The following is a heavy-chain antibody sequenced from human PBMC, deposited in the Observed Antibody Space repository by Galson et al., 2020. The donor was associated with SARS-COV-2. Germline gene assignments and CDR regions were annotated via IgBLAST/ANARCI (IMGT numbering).Heavy chain of an antibody. CDR3: ARTPFWADNDVCFDY. J-gene: IGHJ4*02. CDR2: INHSGST. V-gene: IGHV4-34*01. Sequence: ETSETLSLTCAVYGGSFSAYYWSWIRQPPGKGLEWIGEINHSGSTNYNPSLKSRVTISVDTPKNQFSLRLTSVTAADTAVYYCARTPFWADNDVCFDYWGQGTLVTVSS. D-gene: IGHD7-27*01. CDR1: GGSFSAYY.